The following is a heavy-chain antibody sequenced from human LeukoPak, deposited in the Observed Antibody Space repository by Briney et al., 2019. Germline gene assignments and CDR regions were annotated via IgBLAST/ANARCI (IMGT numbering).Heavy chain of an antibody. CDR2: ISYNSDTI. CDR3: AKDYCGGDCYSGWYFDF. CDR1: GSTFDDYA. D-gene: IGHD2-21*02. J-gene: IGHJ2*01. V-gene: IGHV3-9*01. Sequence: PGRSLRLSCAASGSTFDDYAMHWVRQAPGKGLEWVSGISYNSDTIAYADSVKGRFTISRDNAKNSLYLQMNSLRAEDTALYYCAKDYCGGDCYSGWYFDFWGRGTLVTVSS.